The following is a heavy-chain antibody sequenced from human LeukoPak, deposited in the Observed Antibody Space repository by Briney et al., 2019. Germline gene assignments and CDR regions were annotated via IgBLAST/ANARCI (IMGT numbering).Heavy chain of an antibody. V-gene: IGHV3-15*01. Sequence: GGSLRLSCEASGLSFSNAWMTWVRQAPGKGLEGVGRIKRKTDGGTTDYAAPVKDRFTISRDDSKNTLYLQMNSLKTEDTGLYYCTTGGGCSGGTCYSIAYWGQGTLVTVSS. D-gene: IGHD2-15*01. CDR1: GLSFSNAW. CDR2: IKRKTDGGTT. J-gene: IGHJ4*02. CDR3: TTGGGCSGGTCYSIAY.